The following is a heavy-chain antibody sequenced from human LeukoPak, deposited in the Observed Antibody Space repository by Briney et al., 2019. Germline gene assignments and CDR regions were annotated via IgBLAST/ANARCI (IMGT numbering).Heavy chain of an antibody. CDR2: ISSSSSYI. D-gene: IGHD2-21*01. CDR3: AREGIADPNWFDL. J-gene: IGHJ5*02. V-gene: IGHV3-21*01. Sequence: GGSLRLSYAASGFTFRSYSMNWVRQAPGKGLEWVSSISSSSSYIYYADSVRGRFTISRDDAKNSLSLQMNSLRVEDTAVYYCAREGIADPNWFDLWGQGTLVTVSS. CDR1: GFTFRSYS.